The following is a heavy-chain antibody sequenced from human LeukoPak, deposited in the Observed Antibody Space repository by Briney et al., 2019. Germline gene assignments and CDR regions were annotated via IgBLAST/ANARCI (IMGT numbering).Heavy chain of an antibody. V-gene: IGHV1-69*06. J-gene: IGHJ6*02. CDR3: AREITMIVVAPYYYYGMDV. CDR1: GYTFTSYY. CDR2: IIPIFGTA. Sequence: ASVKVSCKASGYTFTSYYMHWVRQAPGQGLEWMGGIIPIFGTANYAQKFQGRVTITADKSTSTAYMELSSLRSEDTAVYYCAREITMIVVAPYYYYGMDVWGQGTTVTVSS. D-gene: IGHD3-22*01.